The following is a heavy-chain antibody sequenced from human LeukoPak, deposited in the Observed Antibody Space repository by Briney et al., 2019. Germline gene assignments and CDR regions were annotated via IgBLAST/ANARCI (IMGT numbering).Heavy chain of an antibody. D-gene: IGHD3-3*01. CDR1: GFTFSSYW. CDR2: IKQDGSEK. CDR3: ARPGRYDFWRDYYYYYGMDV. J-gene: IGHJ6*02. Sequence: PGGSLRLSCAASGFTFSSYWMSWVRQAPGKGLEWVANIKQDGSEKYYVDSVKGRFTISRDNAKNSLYLQMNSLRAEDTAVYYCARPGRYDFWRDYYYYYGMDVWGQGTTVTVSS. V-gene: IGHV3-7*05.